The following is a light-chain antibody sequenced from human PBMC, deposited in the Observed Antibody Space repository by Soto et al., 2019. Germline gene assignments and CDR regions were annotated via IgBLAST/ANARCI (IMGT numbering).Light chain of an antibody. V-gene: IGKV3D-15*01. CDR1: QSVSSN. J-gene: IGKJ1*01. CDR3: QQYNNWPPAT. Sequence: EIVMTQSPATLSVSPGERATLSCRARQSVSSNLAWYQQKPGQAPRLLIYGASIRATGFPARFSGSGSGTEFTLTISSLQCEDFGVYYCQQYNNWPPATFGQGTQVEI. CDR2: GAS.